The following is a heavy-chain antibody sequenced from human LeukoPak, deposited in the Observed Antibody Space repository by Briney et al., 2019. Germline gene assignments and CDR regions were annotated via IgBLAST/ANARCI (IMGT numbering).Heavy chain of an antibody. J-gene: IGHJ5*02. Sequence: GGSLRLSCAASGFTCSSYAMHWVRQAPGKGLEWVAVISYDGSNKYYADSVKGRFTISRDNSKNTLYLQMNSLRAEDTAVYYCARDYYDILTGYDNWFDPWGQGTLVTVSS. V-gene: IGHV3-30*04. D-gene: IGHD3-9*01. CDR1: GFTCSSYA. CDR2: ISYDGSNK. CDR3: ARDYYDILTGYDNWFDP.